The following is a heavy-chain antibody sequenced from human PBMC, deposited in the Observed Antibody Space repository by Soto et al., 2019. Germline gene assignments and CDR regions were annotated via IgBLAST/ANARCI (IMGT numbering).Heavy chain of an antibody. D-gene: IGHD6-19*01. CDR1: GGTFSSYA. CDR2: IIPIFGTA. Sequence: SVKVSCKASGGTFSSYAISWVRQAPGQGLEWMGGIIPIFGTANYAQKFQGRVTITADESTSTAYMELSSLRSEDTAVYYCAIKAVAGPYYYYGMDVWGQGTTVTVSS. J-gene: IGHJ6*02. V-gene: IGHV1-69*13. CDR3: AIKAVAGPYYYYGMDV.